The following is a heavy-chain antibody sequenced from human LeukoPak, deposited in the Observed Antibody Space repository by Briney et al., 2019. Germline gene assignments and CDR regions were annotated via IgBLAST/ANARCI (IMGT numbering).Heavy chain of an antibody. Sequence: GGSLRLSCAASGFTFSDYYMSWIRQAPGKGLEWVSAITGSGGRTYYADSVKGRFTISRDNSKNTLYLQMNSLRAEDTAVYYCAKVVSAIAVAAAFDYWGQGTLVTVSS. CDR1: GFTFSDYY. CDR2: ITGSGGRT. J-gene: IGHJ4*02. D-gene: IGHD6-19*01. CDR3: AKVVSAIAVAAAFDY. V-gene: IGHV3-23*01.